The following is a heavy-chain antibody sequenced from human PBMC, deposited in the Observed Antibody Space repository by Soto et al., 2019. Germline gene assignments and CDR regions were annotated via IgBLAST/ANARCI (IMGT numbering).Heavy chain of an antibody. CDR2: IYYSVST. Sequence: PSETLSLTFTVSGGSISSGGYYWSWIRQHPGKGLEWIGYIYYSVSTYYNPSLKSRVTISVDTSKNQFSLKLSSVTAADTDVYYCACSYLNDHRCDYWGQGTLVTVSS. J-gene: IGHJ4*02. V-gene: IGHV4-31*03. CDR3: ACSYLNDHRCDY. D-gene: IGHD3-16*02. CDR1: GGSISSGGYY.